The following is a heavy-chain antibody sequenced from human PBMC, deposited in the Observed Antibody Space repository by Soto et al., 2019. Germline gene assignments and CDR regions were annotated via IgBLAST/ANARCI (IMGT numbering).Heavy chain of an antibody. CDR1: GFTFSSYA. Sequence: LSLTCAASGFTFSSYAMSWVRQAPGKGLEWVSAISGSGGSTYYADSVKGRFTISRDNSKNTLYLQMNSLRAEDTAVYYCAIPKAAGTDHFDYWGQGTLVTVSS. V-gene: IGHV3-23*01. D-gene: IGHD6-13*01. J-gene: IGHJ4*02. CDR3: AIPKAAGTDHFDY. CDR2: ISGSGGST.